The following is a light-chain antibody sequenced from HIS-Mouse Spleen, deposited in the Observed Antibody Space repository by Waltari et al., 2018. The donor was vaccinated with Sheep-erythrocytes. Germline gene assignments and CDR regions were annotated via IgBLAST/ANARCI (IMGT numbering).Light chain of an antibody. CDR3: CSYAGSYNHV. CDR1: SSDVRGSNY. V-gene: IGLV2-11*01. Sequence: QSALTQPRSVSGSPGQSVTISCTGTSSDVRGSNYVSWYQQHPGKAPKLRIYDVSKRPSGVPDRFSGSKSGNTASLTISGLQAEDEADYYCCSYAGSYNHVFATGTKVTVL. CDR2: DVS. J-gene: IGLJ1*01.